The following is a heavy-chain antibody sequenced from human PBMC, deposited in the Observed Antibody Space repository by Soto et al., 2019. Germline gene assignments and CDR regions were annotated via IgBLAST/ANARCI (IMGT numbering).Heavy chain of an antibody. D-gene: IGHD3-22*01. Sequence: SVKVSCKASGGTFSSYAITWVRQAPGQGLEWMGGIIPIFGTANYAQKFQGRVTITADESTSTAYMELSSLRSEDTAAYYCARDRYYDSSGYFSRWGQGTLVTVSS. J-gene: IGHJ4*02. CDR2: IIPIFGTA. CDR1: GGTFSSYA. V-gene: IGHV1-69*13. CDR3: ARDRYYDSSGYFSR.